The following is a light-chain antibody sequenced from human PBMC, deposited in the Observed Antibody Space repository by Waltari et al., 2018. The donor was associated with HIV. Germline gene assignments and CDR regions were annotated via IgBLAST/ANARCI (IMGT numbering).Light chain of an antibody. Sequence: QSVLTQPPSASGTPGHRVTISCSGSSHNIGSYTVNWYQHLPATAPKLLIFRNSQRPSGVPDRFSASKSGTSASLAISGLQSEDEADYYCAAWDDSLNGYVFGTGTRVTVL. J-gene: IGLJ1*01. CDR2: RNS. CDR3: AAWDDSLNGYV. CDR1: SHNIGSYT. V-gene: IGLV1-44*01.